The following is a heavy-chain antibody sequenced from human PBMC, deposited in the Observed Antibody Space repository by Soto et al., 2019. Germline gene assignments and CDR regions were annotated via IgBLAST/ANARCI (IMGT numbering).Heavy chain of an antibody. CDR2: ISSDGDTI. CDR1: GFTFHEYA. CDR3: TKGGYDLIYYFGMDV. Sequence: EVQLIESGGGWVQPGTSLRVSCAASGFTFHEYAMHWVRQAPGKGLEWGSGISSDGDTIAYADSVQGRFTVFRDNAKNSLYLQMNSLRAEDTALYYCTKGGYDLIYYFGMDVWGQGTTVTVSS. D-gene: IGHD5-12*01. V-gene: IGHV3-9*01. J-gene: IGHJ6*02.